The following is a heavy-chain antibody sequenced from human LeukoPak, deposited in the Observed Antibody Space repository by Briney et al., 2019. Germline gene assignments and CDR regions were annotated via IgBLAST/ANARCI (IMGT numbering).Heavy chain of an antibody. V-gene: IGHV3-9*01. CDR1: GFTFDDYA. J-gene: IGHJ4*02. Sequence: PGGSLRLSCAASGFTFDDYAMHWVRQAPGKGLEWVSGISWNSGSIGYADSVKGRFTISRDNAKNSLYLQMNSLRAEDTALYYCAKDKDIVATIWVTDWGQGTLVTVSS. CDR3: AKDKDIVATIWVTD. D-gene: IGHD5-12*01. CDR2: ISWNSGSI.